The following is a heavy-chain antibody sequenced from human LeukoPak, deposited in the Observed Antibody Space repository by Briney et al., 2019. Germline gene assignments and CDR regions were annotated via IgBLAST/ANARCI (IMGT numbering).Heavy chain of an antibody. CDR2: IKQDGSEK. V-gene: IGHV3-7*01. CDR1: GFTFSSYW. Sequence: GGSLRLSCAASGFTFSSYWMSWVRQAPGEGLEWVANIKQDGSEKYYVDSVKGRFTISRDNAKNSLYLQMNSLRAEDTAVYYCAREGSGWYNYYYGMDVWGQGTTVTVSS. J-gene: IGHJ6*02. D-gene: IGHD6-19*01. CDR3: AREGSGWYNYYYGMDV.